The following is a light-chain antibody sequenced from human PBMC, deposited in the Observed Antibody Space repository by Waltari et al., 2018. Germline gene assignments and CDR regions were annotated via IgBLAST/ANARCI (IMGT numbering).Light chain of an antibody. J-gene: IGLJ2*01. CDR2: EVS. CDR1: STDIGVYNY. CDR3: ASFAGSNTL. Sequence: QSALTQPPSASGSPGQSVPISSTGTSTDIGVYNYVSWYHQPPGKAPKLLIYEVSERPSGVPDRFSGSKSGITASLTVFGLQTEDEADYYCASFAGSNTLFGGGTKLTVL. V-gene: IGLV2-8*01.